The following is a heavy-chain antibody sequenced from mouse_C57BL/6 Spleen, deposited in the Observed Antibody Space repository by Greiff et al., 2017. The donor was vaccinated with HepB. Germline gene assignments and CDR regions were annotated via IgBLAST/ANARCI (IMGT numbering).Heavy chain of an antibody. CDR1: GFTFSSYA. V-gene: IGHV5S21*01. D-gene: IGHD2-4*01. J-gene: IGHJ4*01. Sequence: EVKLEESGEGLVKPGGSLKLSCAASGFTFSSYAMSWVRQTPEKRLEWVAYISSGGDYIYYADTVKGRFTISRDNARNTLYLQMSSLKSEDTAMYYCTRGGDYDYDEGYYYAMDYWGQGTSVTVSS. CDR2: ISSGGDYI. CDR3: TRGGDYDYDEGYYYAMDY.